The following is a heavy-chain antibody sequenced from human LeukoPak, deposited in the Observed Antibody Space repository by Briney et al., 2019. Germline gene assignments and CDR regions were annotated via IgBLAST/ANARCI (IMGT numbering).Heavy chain of an antibody. CDR1: GFTVSSNY. V-gene: IGHV3-66*02. D-gene: IGHD1-7*01. CDR3: AREITGTTRGYFDY. Sequence: GGSLRLSCSASGFTVSSNYMSWVRQAPGKGLEWVAGIYSGGSTYYADSVKGRFTISRDNSKNKLYLQMNSLRAEDTAVYYCAREITGTTRGYFDYWGQGTLVTVSS. J-gene: IGHJ4*02. CDR2: IYSGGST.